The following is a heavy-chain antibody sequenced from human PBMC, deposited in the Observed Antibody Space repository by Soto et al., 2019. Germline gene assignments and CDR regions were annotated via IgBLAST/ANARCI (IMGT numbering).Heavy chain of an antibody. D-gene: IGHD3-10*01. CDR3: ARVSITMVRGVTT. Sequence: SETLSLTCTVSGGSISSYYWSWIRQPPGKGLEWIGYIYYSGSTYYNPSLKSRVTISVDTSKNQFSLKLSSVTAADTAVYYCARVSITMVRGVTTWGQGTLVTVSS. CDR1: GGSISSYY. V-gene: IGHV4-59*12. J-gene: IGHJ5*02. CDR2: IYYSGST.